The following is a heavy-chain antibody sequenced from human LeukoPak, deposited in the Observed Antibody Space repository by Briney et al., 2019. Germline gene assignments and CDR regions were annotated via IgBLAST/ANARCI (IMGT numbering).Heavy chain of an antibody. Sequence: GGSLRLSCAASGFTFSSYAMHWVRQAPGKGLEWVANIKQDGSEKYYADSVKGRFTISRDNAKNSLYLQVKSLRAEDTAVYYCARVRQGVTTVTLVDYYMDVWGKGTTVTVSS. CDR3: ARVRQGVTTVTLVDYYMDV. CDR1: GFTFSSYA. J-gene: IGHJ6*03. CDR2: IKQDGSEK. V-gene: IGHV3-7*01. D-gene: IGHD4-17*01.